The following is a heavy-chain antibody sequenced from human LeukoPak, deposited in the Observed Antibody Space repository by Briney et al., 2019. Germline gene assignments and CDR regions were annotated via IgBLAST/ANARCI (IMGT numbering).Heavy chain of an antibody. CDR3: ARSGAFDI. CDR1: GGSISSSNW. J-gene: IGHJ3*02. CDR2: IYHSGST. V-gene: IGHV4-4*02. Sequence: PSGTLSLTCAVSGGSISSSNWWSWVRQPPVKGLEWIGEIYHSGSTNYNPSLKSRVTMSVDTSKNQFSLMLSSVTAADTAVYYCARSGAFDIWGQGTMVTVSS.